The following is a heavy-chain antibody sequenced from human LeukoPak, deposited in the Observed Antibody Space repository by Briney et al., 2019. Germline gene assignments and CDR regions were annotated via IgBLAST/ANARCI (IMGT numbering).Heavy chain of an antibody. D-gene: IGHD2/OR15-2a*01. Sequence: PGGALRLSCAASGFTYSTHYMSCIRQAPGKGVEWVSSMSLGGTTITYANSMKGRFTVSIDNAKNSLFLQMNSLRAEDTAVYYCAREVSCKSSTCYFDYWGQGTLVTVCS. CDR1: GFTYSTHY. CDR2: MSLGGTTI. V-gene: IGHV3-11*01. J-gene: IGHJ4*02. CDR3: AREVSCKSSTCYFDY.